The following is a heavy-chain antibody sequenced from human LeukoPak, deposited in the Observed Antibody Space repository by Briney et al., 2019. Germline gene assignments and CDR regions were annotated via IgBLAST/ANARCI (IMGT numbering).Heavy chain of an antibody. J-gene: IGHJ4*02. CDR2: IWYDGSNK. CDR3: ATGRGRYSSGSIGY. D-gene: IGHD6-19*01. CDR1: GFTFSSYG. Sequence: GRSLRLSCAASGFTFSSYGMHWVRQAPGKGLEWVAVIWYDGSNKYYADSVKGRFTISRDNSKNTLYLQMNSLRAEDTAVYYCATGRGRYSSGSIGYWGQGTLVTVSS. V-gene: IGHV3-33*01.